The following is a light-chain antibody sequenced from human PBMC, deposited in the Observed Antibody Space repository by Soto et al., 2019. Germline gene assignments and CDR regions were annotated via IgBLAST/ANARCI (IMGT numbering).Light chain of an antibody. CDR3: FSYTSSGTMV. V-gene: IGLV2-14*03. CDR2: DVN. J-gene: IGLJ2*01. CDR1: SSDVGGYNY. Sequence: QSALTQPASVSGSPGQSITISCTGTSSDVGGYNYVSWYQQHPGKAPKLMIFDVNNRPSGISNRFSGSKSGNTASLTISGIQAEDEDDYYCFSYTSSGTMVFGVGTKLTVL.